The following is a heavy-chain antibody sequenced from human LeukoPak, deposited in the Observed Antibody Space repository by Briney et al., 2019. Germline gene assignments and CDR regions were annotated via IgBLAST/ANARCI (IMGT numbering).Heavy chain of an antibody. CDR3: ARVTTIFGVVYYYYYMDV. D-gene: IGHD3-3*01. J-gene: IGHJ6*03. Sequence: SETLSLTXTVSGGSISSSSYYWSWIRQPPGKGLDWIGSIYYSGSTNYNPSLKSRVTISVDTSKNQFSLKLSSVTAADTAVYYCARVTTIFGVVYYYYYMDVWDKGTTVTVSS. CDR1: GGSISSSSYY. V-gene: IGHV4-39*07. CDR2: IYYSGST.